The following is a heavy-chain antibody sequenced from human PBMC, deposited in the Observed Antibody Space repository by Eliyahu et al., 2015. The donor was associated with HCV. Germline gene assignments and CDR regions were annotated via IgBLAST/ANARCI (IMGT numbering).Heavy chain of an antibody. J-gene: IGHJ4*02. CDR1: GFTVSSNY. CDR2: IYSGGST. D-gene: IGHD3-16*01. Sequence: EVQLVESGGGLVQPGGSLRLSCAASGFTVSSNYMSWVRQAPGKGLEWVSVIYSGGSTYYADSVKGRFTISRDNSKNTLYLQMNSLRAEDTAVYYCARFGIMITFGGVGFDYWGQGTLVTVSS. CDR3: ARFGIMITFGGVGFDY. V-gene: IGHV3-66*02.